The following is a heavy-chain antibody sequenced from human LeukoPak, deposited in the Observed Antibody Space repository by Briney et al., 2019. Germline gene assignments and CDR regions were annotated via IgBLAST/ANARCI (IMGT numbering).Heavy chain of an antibody. J-gene: IGHJ4*02. CDR1: GYTFTGYY. V-gene: IGHV1-2*02. Sequence: ASVKVSCKASGYTFTGYYMHWVRQAPGQGLEWMGWINPNSGGTNYAQKFQGRVTMTRDTSISTAYMELSWLRSDDTAVYYCARGTYYYDSSGYFGYWGQGTLVTVSS. CDR2: INPNSGGT. D-gene: IGHD3-22*01. CDR3: ARGTYYYDSSGYFGY.